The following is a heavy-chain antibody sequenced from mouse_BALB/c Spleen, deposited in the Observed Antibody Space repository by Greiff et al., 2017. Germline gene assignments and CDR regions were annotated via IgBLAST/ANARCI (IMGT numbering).Heavy chain of an antibody. CDR2: INPSTGYT. J-gene: IGHJ3*01. CDR1: GYTFTSYW. CDR3: ARWGDWFAY. Sequence: VQRVESGAELAKPGASVKMSCKASGYTFTSYWMHWVKQRPGQGLEWIGYINPSTGYTEYNQKFKDKATLTADKSSSTAYMQLSSLTSEDSAVYYCARWGDWFAYWGQGTLVTVSA. V-gene: IGHV1-7*01.